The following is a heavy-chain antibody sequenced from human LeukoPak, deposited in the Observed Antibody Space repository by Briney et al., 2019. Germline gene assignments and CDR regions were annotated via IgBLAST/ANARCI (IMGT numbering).Heavy chain of an antibody. CDR1: GFTFSSSW. CDR3: APDLRGSASSLDD. V-gene: IGHV3-7*05. D-gene: IGHD6-25*01. J-gene: IGHJ4*02. Sequence: GGSLSLSRVASGFTFSSSWMSWVRQAPAKGLEWVANIKHDGSEEFYVGSLKGRFTISRDQAKNSLYLKMNSLRVEDTAVYYCAPDLRGSASSLDDWGQGTLVTVSS. CDR2: IKHDGSEE.